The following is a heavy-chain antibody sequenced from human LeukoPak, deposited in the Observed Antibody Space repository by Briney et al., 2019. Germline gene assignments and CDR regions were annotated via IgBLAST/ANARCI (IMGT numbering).Heavy chain of an antibody. Sequence: SETLSLTCAVSGYSISSGRYWGWIRQPPGKGLEWTGSVYYGGSTYYNPSLKSRVTISVDTSKNQFSLNLRSVTAADTAVYYCARSLSTAGIDYWGQGTLVTVSS. CDR3: ARSLSTAGIDY. CDR2: VYYGGST. CDR1: GYSISSGRY. D-gene: IGHD2-2*01. V-gene: IGHV4-38-2*01. J-gene: IGHJ4*02.